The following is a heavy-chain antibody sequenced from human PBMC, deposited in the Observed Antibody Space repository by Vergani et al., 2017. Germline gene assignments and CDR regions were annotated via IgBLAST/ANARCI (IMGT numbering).Heavy chain of an antibody. J-gene: IGHJ3*02. CDR3: ARDHSPGAVVPAARSDAFDI. CDR2: ISSSGSTI. Sequence: QVQLVESGGGLVKPGGSLRLSCAASGFTFSDYYMSWIRQAPGKGLEWVSYISSSGSTIYYADSVKGRFTISRDNAKNSLYLQMNSLRAEDTAVYYCARDHSPGAVVPAARSDAFDIWGQGTMVTVSS. V-gene: IGHV3-11*01. CDR1: GFTFSDYY. D-gene: IGHD2-2*01.